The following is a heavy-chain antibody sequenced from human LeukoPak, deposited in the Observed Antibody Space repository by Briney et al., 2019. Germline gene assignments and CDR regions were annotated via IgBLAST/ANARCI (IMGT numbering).Heavy chain of an antibody. Sequence: PGGSLRLSCVVSGLTVSNVWMNWVRQAPGKGLEWVGRIKSKKDGGTTEFAAPVRGRFTISRDDSQNTLYLQMNSLTGDDTAVYYCTQGSGFYHDYWGQGTLVTVSS. CDR2: IKSKKDGGTT. D-gene: IGHD3-22*01. CDR3: TQGSGFYHDY. J-gene: IGHJ4*02. CDR1: GLTVSNVW. V-gene: IGHV3-15*07.